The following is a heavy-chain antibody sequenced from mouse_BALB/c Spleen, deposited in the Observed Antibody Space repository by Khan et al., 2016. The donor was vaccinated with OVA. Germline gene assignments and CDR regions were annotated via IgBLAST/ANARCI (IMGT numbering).Heavy chain of an antibody. J-gene: IGHJ4*01. D-gene: IGHD1-1*01. CDR3: VRHKNYYGEDAMDY. CDR2: IRSKTNNYAT. Sequence: EVQLVESGGGLVQPKGSLKLSCAASGFTFNTYAMNWVRQAPGKGLEWVARIRSKTNNYATYYADSVKDRCTISRDEPQSMLFLQMNNVKTEDTAMYYCVRHKNYYGEDAMDYWGQGTSVTVSS. V-gene: IGHV10-1*02. CDR1: GFTFNTYA.